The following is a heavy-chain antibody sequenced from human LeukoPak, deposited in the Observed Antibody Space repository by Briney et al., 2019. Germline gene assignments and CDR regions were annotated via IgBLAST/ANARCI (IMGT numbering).Heavy chain of an antibody. V-gene: IGHV4-59*01. CDR3: ARCIAAAGSWSFDP. CDR2: IYYSGST. J-gene: IGHJ5*02. D-gene: IGHD6-13*01. CDR1: GGSISSYY. Sequence: SETLSLTCTVSGGSISSYYWSWIRRPPGKGLEWIGYIYYSGSTNYNPSLKSRVTISVDTSKNQFSLKLSSVTAADTAVYYCARCIAAAGSWSFDPWGQGTLVTVSS.